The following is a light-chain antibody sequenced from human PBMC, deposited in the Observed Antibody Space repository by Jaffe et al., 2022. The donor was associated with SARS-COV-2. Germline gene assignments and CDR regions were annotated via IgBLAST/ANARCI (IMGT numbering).Light chain of an antibody. CDR1: SSDVGGYDY. V-gene: IGLV2-11*01. CDR2: AVN. CDR3: CSYAASSTRVL. J-gene: IGLJ2*01. Sequence: QSALTQPRSVSGSPGQSVTISCTGTSSDVGGYDYVSWYQHHPGKAPKLIISAVNRRPSGVPDRFSGSKSGNTASLTISGLQADDEADYYCCSYAASSTRVLFGGGTKLTVL.